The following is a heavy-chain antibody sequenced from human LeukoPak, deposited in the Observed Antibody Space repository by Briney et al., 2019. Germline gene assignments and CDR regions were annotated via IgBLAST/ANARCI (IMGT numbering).Heavy chain of an antibody. CDR2: IISIFGTA. D-gene: IGHD3-10*01. J-gene: IGHJ6*02. CDR1: GGTFSSYA. Sequence: SVKVSCQASGGTFSSYAISWVRQAPGQGLEWMGGIISIFGTANYAQKFQGRVTITADESTSTAYMELSSLRSEDTDVYYCASPWGSTMLRGVIPGGYYYYGMDVWGQGTTVTVSS. CDR3: ASPWGSTMLRGVIPGGYYYYGMDV. V-gene: IGHV1-69*13.